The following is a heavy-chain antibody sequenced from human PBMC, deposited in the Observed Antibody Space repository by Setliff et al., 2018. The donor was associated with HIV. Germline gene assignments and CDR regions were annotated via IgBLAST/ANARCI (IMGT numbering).Heavy chain of an antibody. D-gene: IGHD5-18*01. V-gene: IGHV4-34*01. J-gene: IGHJ4*01. Sequence: SETLSLTCAVYGGSFTSYSWTWLRQSPGKALEWIGEINPARSAMYNSSLKSRVTLAAFSSKNQFSLTLASVTAVDTAVYYCARTLRAAAMGYFDYWG. CDR1: GGSFTSYS. CDR3: ARTLRAAAMGYFDY. CDR2: INPARSA.